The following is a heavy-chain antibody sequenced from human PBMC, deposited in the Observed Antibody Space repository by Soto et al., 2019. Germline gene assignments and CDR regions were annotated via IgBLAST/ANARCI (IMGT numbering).Heavy chain of an antibody. J-gene: IGHJ5*02. V-gene: IGHV4-59*01. CDR1: GASISSNY. Sequence: SETLSLTCTVSGASISSNYWSWIRQPPGKGLGWIGYIYYSGSTNYNPSLKSRVTISVDTSKNQFSLKLNFVTAADTAVYYCARAPRVYCSGGSCLRWFGPWGQGTQVTVSS. CDR3: ARAPRVYCSGGSCLRWFGP. D-gene: IGHD2-15*01. CDR2: IYYSGST.